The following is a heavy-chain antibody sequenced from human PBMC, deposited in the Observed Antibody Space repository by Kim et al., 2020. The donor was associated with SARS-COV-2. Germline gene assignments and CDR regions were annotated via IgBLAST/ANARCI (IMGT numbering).Heavy chain of an antibody. V-gene: IGHV3-15*01. CDR2: IKSKTDGGTP. D-gene: IGHD3-10*01. CDR3: TTDPSYYYFQH. CDR1: GFTFSNAW. J-gene: IGHJ1*01. Sequence: GGSLRLSCAASGFTFSNAWMRWVRQAPGKGLEWVGRIKSKTDGGTPDYAAPEKGRFTISRDDSKNTLYLQMNSLQTEDTAVYYSTTDPSYYYFQHWVQSTLGTVSS.